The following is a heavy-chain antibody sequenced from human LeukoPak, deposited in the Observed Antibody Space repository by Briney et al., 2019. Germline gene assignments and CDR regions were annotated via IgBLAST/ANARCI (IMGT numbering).Heavy chain of an antibody. CDR2: IIPIFGTA. D-gene: IGHD3/OR15-3a*01. CDR1: GYTFTSYA. Sequence: ASVKVSCTASGYTFTSYAISWVRQAPGQGLEWMGGIIPIFGTANYAQKFQGRVTITTDESTSTAYMELSSLRSEDTAVYYCARWTDTYFDYWGQGTLVTVSS. J-gene: IGHJ4*02. V-gene: IGHV1-69*05. CDR3: ARWTDTYFDY.